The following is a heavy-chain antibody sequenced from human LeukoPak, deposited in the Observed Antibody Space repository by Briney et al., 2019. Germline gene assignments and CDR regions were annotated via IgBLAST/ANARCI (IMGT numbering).Heavy chain of an antibody. Sequence: PSETLSLTCAVSGYSISSGYYWGWIRQPPGKGLEWIGRIYTSGSTNYNPSLKSRVTISVDTSKNQFSLKLSSVTAADTAVYYCARVMVGYYDSSGYYYFDYWGQGTLVTVSS. CDR2: IYTSGST. D-gene: IGHD3-22*01. V-gene: IGHV4-38-2*01. J-gene: IGHJ4*02. CDR1: GYSISSGYY. CDR3: ARVMVGYYDSSGYYYFDY.